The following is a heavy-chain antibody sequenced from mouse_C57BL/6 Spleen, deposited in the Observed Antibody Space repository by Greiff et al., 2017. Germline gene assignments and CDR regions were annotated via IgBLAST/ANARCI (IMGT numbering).Heavy chain of an antibody. CDR2: ISYAGSN. CDR3: ADYSNYFAY. V-gene: IGHV3-6*01. CDR1: GYSIPSGYY. Sequence: EVKVEESGPGLVKPSQSLSLTCSVPGYSIPSGYYWNWIRQFPGNKLEWMGYISYAGSNNYNPSLKIRISITRDTSKNQFFLKLNSVTTEDTATYYCADYSNYFAYWGQGTLVTVSA. D-gene: IGHD2-5*01. J-gene: IGHJ3*01.